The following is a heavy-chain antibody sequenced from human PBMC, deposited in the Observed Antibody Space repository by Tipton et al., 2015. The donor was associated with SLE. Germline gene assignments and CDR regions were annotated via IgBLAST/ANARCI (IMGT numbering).Heavy chain of an antibody. J-gene: IGHJ4*02. D-gene: IGHD1-7*01. Sequence: LRLSCTVSGGSINSGSYYWSWIRQTPGKGLEWIGYRYYSGSTNYNPSLKSRVTISVDRSKNQFSLKLSSVTAADTAVYYCASTQRYNWNFFDYWGPGILVTVSS. CDR2: RYYSGST. V-gene: IGHV4-61*01. CDR1: GGSINSGSYY. CDR3: ASTQRYNWNFFDY.